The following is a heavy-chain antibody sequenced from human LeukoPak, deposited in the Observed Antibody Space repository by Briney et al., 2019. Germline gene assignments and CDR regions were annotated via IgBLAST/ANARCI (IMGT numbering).Heavy chain of an antibody. CDR1: GFTFSSYS. CDR3: ARENIVVVTAIRDAFDI. CDR2: ISSGSSTI. V-gene: IGHV3-48*02. D-gene: IGHD2-21*02. Sequence: GGSLRLSCAASGFTFSSYSMNWVRQAPGKGLEWVSYISSGSSTIYYADSVKGRFTISRDNVKNSLCPQMNSLRHEDTAVYYCARENIVVVTAIRDAFDIWGQGTMATVSS. J-gene: IGHJ3*02.